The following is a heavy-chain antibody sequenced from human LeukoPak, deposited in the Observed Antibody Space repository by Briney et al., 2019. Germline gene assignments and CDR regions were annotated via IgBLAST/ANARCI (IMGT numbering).Heavy chain of an antibody. V-gene: IGHV3-21*06. CDR1: TSASTFIFSGYS. CDR2: TSETSSHT. CDR3: ATPIRPHYYDSSGQSPP. Sequence: GGSLRLSCAASTSASTFIFSGYSMNWVRQAPGKGLEWVSYTSETSSHTYYADSVKGRFTISRDNAKNSLYLQMNSLRAEDTAVYYCATPIRPHYYDSSGQSPPWGQGTLVTVSS. D-gene: IGHD3-22*01. J-gene: IGHJ5*02.